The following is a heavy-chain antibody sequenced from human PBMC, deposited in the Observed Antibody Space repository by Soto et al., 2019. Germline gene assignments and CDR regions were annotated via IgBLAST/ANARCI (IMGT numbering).Heavy chain of an antibody. J-gene: IGHJ4*02. CDR3: ARKGDGTLHDY. Sequence: QVQLQESGPGLVKPSQTLSLTCTVSGGSISSGGYYWSWIRQHPGKGLEWIGYIYYSGSTYYNPSLKRRVTISVDTSKNQCSLKLSSVTAADTAVYYCARKGDGTLHDYWGQGTLVTVSS. CDR2: IYYSGST. CDR1: GGSISSGGYY. V-gene: IGHV4-31*03.